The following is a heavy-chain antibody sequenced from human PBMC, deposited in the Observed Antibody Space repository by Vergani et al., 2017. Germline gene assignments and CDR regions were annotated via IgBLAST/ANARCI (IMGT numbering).Heavy chain of an antibody. CDR3: ARESADGQQLVRPFTY. CDR1: GGTFSNYA. J-gene: IGHJ4*02. Sequence: QVQLVQSGAEVKKPGSSVKVSCKASGGTFSNYAINWVRQAPGQGLEWMGGIIPPFGTANYAQRFQGRVTITADQSTNTAYMELSGLRSEDTAVYYCARESADGQQLVRPFTYWGQGTLVTVSS. D-gene: IGHD6-13*01. CDR2: IIPPFGTA. V-gene: IGHV1-69*01.